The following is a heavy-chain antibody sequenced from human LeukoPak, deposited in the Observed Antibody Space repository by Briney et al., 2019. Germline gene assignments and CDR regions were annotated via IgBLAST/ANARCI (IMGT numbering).Heavy chain of an antibody. Sequence: SETLSLTCTVSGGSISSYYWSWIRQPAGKWLEWIGCIYTTGSTNYNPSRKSRVTMSVDTSKNQLSLKLSSVTAADTAVYYCARETSYGDYDKGGQGTLVTVSS. J-gene: IGHJ4*02. D-gene: IGHD4-17*01. CDR2: IYTTGST. CDR1: GGSISSYY. V-gene: IGHV4-4*07. CDR3: ARETSYGDYDK.